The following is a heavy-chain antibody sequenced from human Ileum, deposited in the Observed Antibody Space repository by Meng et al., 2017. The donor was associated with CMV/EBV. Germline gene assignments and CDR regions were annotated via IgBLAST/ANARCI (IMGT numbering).Heavy chain of an antibody. CDR1: GGSFTGYY. D-gene: IGHD3-10*01. Sequence: QVHLQQGGAGLLKPSGTLSLTCAVYGGSFTGYYWSWFRQSPGKGLEWIGEITHSGRTSYNLSLKSRVTISVDMSKYQFSLKLTSVTAADTAIYYCARGLASGWPDYWGQGTLVTVSS. V-gene: IGHV4-34*01. J-gene: IGHJ4*02. CDR2: ITHSGRT. CDR3: ARGLASGWPDY.